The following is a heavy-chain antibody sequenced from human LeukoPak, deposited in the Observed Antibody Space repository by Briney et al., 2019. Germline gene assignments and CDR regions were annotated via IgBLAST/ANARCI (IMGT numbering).Heavy chain of an antibody. CDR1: GVSIRSYY. CDR3: AKRGYSSSWSS. J-gene: IGHJ5*02. V-gene: IGHV4-59*01. D-gene: IGHD6-13*01. Sequence: KPSETLSLTCSVSGVSIRSYYWSWIRQFPGKGLEWIGYISDSGSTNYNPSLKSRVSISRDTSKNQFSLGLTSVTAADTAVYFCAKRGYSSSWSSWGQGTLVTVSS. CDR2: ISDSGST.